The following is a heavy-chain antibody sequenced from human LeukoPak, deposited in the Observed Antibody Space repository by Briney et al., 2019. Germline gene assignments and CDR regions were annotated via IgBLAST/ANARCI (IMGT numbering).Heavy chain of an antibody. J-gene: IGHJ3*02. V-gene: IGHV4-39*01. CDR1: GGSISSSSYY. D-gene: IGHD1-14*01. CDR2: IYYRGST. CDR3: ARHRTGYDAFDI. Sequence: SETLSLTCTVSGGSISSSSYYWGWIRQPPGKGLEWIGSIYYRGSTYYNPSLKSRVTISVDTSKNQFSLKLSSVTAADTAVYYCARHRTGYDAFDIWGQGTMVTVSS.